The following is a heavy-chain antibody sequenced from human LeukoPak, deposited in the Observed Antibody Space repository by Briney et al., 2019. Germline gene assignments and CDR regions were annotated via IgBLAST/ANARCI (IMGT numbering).Heavy chain of an antibody. CDR3: ARDQGSNWTDYYYYYGMDV. J-gene: IGHJ6*02. Sequence: PSETLSLTCTVSGGSISSYYWSWIRQPPGKGLEWIGYIYYSGSTNYNPSLKSRVTISVDTSKNQFSLKLSSVTAADTAVYYCARDQGSNWTDYYYYYGMDVWGQGTTVTVSS. V-gene: IGHV4-59*01. CDR1: GGSISSYY. D-gene: IGHD6-13*01. CDR2: IYYSGST.